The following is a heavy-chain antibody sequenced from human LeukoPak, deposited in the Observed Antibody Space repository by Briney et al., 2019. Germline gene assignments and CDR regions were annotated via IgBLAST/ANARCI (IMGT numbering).Heavy chain of an antibody. J-gene: IGHJ4*02. Sequence: GGSLRLSCVASGFTFSSYLMHWVRQAPGKGLVWVSRINSDGSSTTYADSVKGRFTISRDNAKNTLYLQMNSLRADDTAVYYCARGITLFGVVINYWGQGTLVTVSS. V-gene: IGHV3-74*01. CDR1: GFTFSSYL. D-gene: IGHD3-3*01. CDR2: INSDGSST. CDR3: ARGITLFGVVINY.